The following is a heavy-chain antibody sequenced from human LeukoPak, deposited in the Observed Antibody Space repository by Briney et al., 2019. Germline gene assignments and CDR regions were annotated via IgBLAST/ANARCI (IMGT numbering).Heavy chain of an antibody. Sequence: GGSLEISCQGPGFPFTNYSIGWVRQLPGKGLEWMGIIYPDDSDARYSPSFQGEVTISADKSISTAYMHWRSLKASDTAMYYCARGEVVAPDGYWGQGTLVTVSS. CDR2: IYPDDSDA. CDR1: GFPFTNYS. D-gene: IGHD2-15*01. V-gene: IGHV5-51*01. CDR3: ARGEVVAPDGY. J-gene: IGHJ4*02.